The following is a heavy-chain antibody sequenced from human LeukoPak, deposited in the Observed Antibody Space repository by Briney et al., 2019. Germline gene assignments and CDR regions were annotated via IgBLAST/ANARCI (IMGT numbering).Heavy chain of an antibody. V-gene: IGHV4-30-2*01. CDR1: GGSISSGGYS. CDR3: ARDPPIRGGNSNSWYFDL. D-gene: IGHD4-23*01. CDR2: IYHSGST. J-gene: IGHJ2*01. Sequence: SQTLSLTCAVSGGSISSGGYSWSWIRQPPGKGLEWIGYIYHSGSTYYNPSLKSRVTISVDRSKNQFSLKLSSVTAADTAVYYCARDPPIRGGNSNSWYFDLWGRGTLVTVSS.